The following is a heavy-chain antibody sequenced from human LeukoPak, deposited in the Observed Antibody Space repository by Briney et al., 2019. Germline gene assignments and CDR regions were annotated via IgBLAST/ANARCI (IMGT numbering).Heavy chain of an antibody. CDR2: ISAYNGNT. V-gene: IGHV1-18*01. J-gene: IGHJ6*03. CDR1: GYTFTSYG. CDR3: ARDDEEQPIFGGCMDV. Sequence: ASVKVSCKASGYTFTSYGISWVRQAPGQGLEWMGWISAYNGNTNYAQKLQGRVTMTTDTSTSTAYMELRSLRSDDTAVYYCARDDEEQPIFGGCMDVWGKGTTVTVSS. D-gene: IGHD3-3*01.